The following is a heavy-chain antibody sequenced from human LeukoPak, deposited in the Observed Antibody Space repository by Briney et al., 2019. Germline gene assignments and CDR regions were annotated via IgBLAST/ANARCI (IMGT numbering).Heavy chain of an antibody. D-gene: IGHD6-19*01. Sequence: GESLKISCKGSGYRFTNYWIGWVRQMPGEGLEWMGVIYPGDSDTRYRPSFQGQVTISADKSISTAYLQWSSLKASDTGMYYCATDGYTSGWYYWGQGTLVTVSS. V-gene: IGHV5-51*01. CDR1: GYRFTNYW. CDR2: IYPGDSDT. CDR3: ATDGYTSGWYY. J-gene: IGHJ4*02.